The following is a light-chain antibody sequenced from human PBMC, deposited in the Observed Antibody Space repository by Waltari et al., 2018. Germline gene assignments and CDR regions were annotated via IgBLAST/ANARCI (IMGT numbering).Light chain of an antibody. J-gene: IGLJ2*01. CDR1: SSDVGKYKR. V-gene: IGLV2-23*02. CDR3: SSYAGSSKGV. CDR2: AVS. Sequence: QSALTQPASVSGSPGQSITISCPGTSSDVGKYKRVSWYQQHPGKAPKLMVYAVSKRPSGVSDRFSGSKSGDMASLTSSGLQPEDEAEYFCSSYAGSSKGVFGGGTKVTVL.